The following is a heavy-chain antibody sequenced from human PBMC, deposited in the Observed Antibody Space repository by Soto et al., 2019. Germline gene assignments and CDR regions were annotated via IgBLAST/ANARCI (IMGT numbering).Heavy chain of an antibody. V-gene: IGHV1-46*01. J-gene: IGHJ4*02. CDR1: GYKFINHY. Sequence: QVQLVQSGAEVKKPGASVKVSCKASGYKFINHYIHWVRQAPGEGLEWMGIINPNGGGADYAQKFQDRVTMTTDTYMNTVHMNLRSLTSEDTAVYFCARDSSASATSYSFDNWGQGTLVSVSS. D-gene: IGHD3-10*01. CDR2: INPNGGGA. CDR3: ARDSSASATSYSFDN.